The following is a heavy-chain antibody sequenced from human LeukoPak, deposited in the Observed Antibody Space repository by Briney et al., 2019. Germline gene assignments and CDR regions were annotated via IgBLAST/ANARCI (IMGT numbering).Heavy chain of an antibody. D-gene: IGHD3-10*01. V-gene: IGHV3-23*01. CDR3: AKRDVTGSFYYYYMDV. CDR2: ISGSGGST. J-gene: IGHJ6*03. Sequence: GGSLRLSCAASGFTFSSYAMSWVRQAPGKGLEWVSAISGSGGSTYYADSVKGRFTISRDNSKNTLYLQMNSLRADDTAVYYCAKRDVTGSFYYYYMDVWGKGTTVTVSS. CDR1: GFTFSSYA.